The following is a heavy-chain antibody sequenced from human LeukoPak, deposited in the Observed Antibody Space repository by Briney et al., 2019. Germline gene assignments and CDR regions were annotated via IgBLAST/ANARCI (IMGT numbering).Heavy chain of an antibody. Sequence: SETLSLTCAVYGGSFSGYYWSWIRQPPGKGLEWIGEINHSGSTNYNPSLKSRVTISVDTSKNQFSQNLSSVTAADTAVYYCARVAARYVGMDVWGQGTTVTVSS. V-gene: IGHV4-34*01. CDR3: ARVAARYVGMDV. J-gene: IGHJ6*02. D-gene: IGHD6-6*01. CDR2: INHSGST. CDR1: GGSFSGYY.